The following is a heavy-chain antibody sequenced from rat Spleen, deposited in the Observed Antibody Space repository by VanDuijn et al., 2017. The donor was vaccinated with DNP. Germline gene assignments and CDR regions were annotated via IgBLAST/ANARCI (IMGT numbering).Heavy chain of an antibody. CDR3: ARQGIGRSLDY. CDR2: INTDGGNT. J-gene: IGHJ2*01. V-gene: IGHV5-58*01. Sequence: EVQLVETGGGLVQPGRSLKLSCVASGFTFSSYWMYWIRQAPGKGLEWVSSINTDGGNTYYLDPVKGRFTISRDNPKGTLYLQMDSLTSEDTATYYCARQGIGRSLDYWGQGVMVTVSS. CDR1: GFTFSSYW. D-gene: IGHD1-11*01.